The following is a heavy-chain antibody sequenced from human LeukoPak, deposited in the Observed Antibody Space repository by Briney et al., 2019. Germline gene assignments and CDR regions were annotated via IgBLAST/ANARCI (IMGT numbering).Heavy chain of an antibody. CDR1: GYTFTSYY. CDR2: INPSGGST. CDR3: ARDGLYYDSSGYYPFDY. D-gene: IGHD3-22*01. V-gene: IGHV1-46*01. Sequence: ASVKVSCKASGYTFTSYYMHWVRQAPGQGLEWMGIINPSGGSTSYAQKFQGRVTMTRDTSTSTVYMELSSLRSEDTAVYYCARDGLYYDSSGYYPFDYWGQGTLVAASS. J-gene: IGHJ4*02.